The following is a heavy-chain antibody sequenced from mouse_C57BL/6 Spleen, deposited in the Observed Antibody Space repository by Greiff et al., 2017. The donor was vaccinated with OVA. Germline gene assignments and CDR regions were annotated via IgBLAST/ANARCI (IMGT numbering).Heavy chain of an antibody. CDR1: GYTFTSYW. CDR2: IHPNSGST. V-gene: IGHV1-64*01. Sequence: QVKLQQPGAELVKPGASVKLSCKASGYTFTSYWMHWVKQRPGQGLEWIGMIHPNSGSTNYNEKFKSKATLTVDKSSSTAYMQLSSLTSEDSAVYYCAGTGTMYWYFDVWGTGTTVTVAS. J-gene: IGHJ1*03. D-gene: IGHD4-1*01. CDR3: AGTGTMYWYFDV.